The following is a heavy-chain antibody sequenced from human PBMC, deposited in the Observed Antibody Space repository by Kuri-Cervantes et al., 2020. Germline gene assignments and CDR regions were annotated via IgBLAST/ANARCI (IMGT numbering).Heavy chain of an antibody. V-gene: IGHV3-48*01. CDR2: IDGRSTAT. D-gene: IGHD3-22*01. J-gene: IGHJ4*02. Sequence: GGSLRPSCAASGFAFGTYTMNWVRQDPGKGLEWVSYIDGRSTATNYADSVKGRFTISRDNAKDSLYLQMNSLRAEETAVYYCAKARRSYYDSSDYGGAFDFWGQGTLVTVSS. CDR3: AKARRSYYDSSDYGGAFDF. CDR1: GFAFGTYT.